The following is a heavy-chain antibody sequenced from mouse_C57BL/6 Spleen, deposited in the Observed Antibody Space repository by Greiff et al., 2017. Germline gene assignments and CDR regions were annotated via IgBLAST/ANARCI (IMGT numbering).Heavy chain of an antibody. J-gene: IGHJ1*03. Sequence: VQLQESGAELVRPGASVKLSCKASGYTFTDYYINWVKQRPGQGLEWIARIYPGSGNTYYNEKFNGKATLTAEKSSSTAYMQLSSLTSEDSAVYFCARATVVATDWYCDVWGTGTTVTVSS. D-gene: IGHD1-1*01. V-gene: IGHV1-76*01. CDR1: GYTFTDYY. CDR2: IYPGSGNT. CDR3: ARATVVATDWYCDV.